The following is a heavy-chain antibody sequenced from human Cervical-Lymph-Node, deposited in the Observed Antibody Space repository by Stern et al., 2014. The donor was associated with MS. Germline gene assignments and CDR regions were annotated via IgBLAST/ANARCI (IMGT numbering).Heavy chain of an antibody. J-gene: IGHJ6*02. D-gene: IGHD2-15*01. CDR1: GYTFTSYY. V-gene: IGHV1-46*01. Sequence: VQLVESGAEVKKPGASVKVSCKASGYTFTSYYMHLVRQAPGQGLEWMGIINPSGGSTSYEQKFQGRVTMTRDTSTSTVYMELSSLRSEDTAVYYCARGIDVGWYHYYYYGMDVWGQGTTVTVSS. CDR3: ARGIDVGWYHYYYYGMDV. CDR2: INPSGGST.